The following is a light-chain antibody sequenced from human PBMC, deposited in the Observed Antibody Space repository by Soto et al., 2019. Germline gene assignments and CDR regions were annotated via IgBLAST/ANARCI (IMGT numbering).Light chain of an antibody. J-gene: IGKJ1*01. CDR1: QSLAHSDGNTY. CDR3: VEAAQAPHA. V-gene: IGKV2-24*01. CDR2: KTS. Sequence: EIVLTQTPLSLSVALGQPASISCKSSQSLAHSDGNTYLNWLQQRPGQPPRLLIYKTSNRFSGVPDRFSGSGAGTDFTLKISKVEAEDVGVYYCVEAAQAPHAFGQGTKVEIK.